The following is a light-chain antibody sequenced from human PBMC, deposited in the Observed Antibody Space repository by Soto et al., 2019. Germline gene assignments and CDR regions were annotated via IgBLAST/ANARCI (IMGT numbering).Light chain of an antibody. CDR1: SSDVGAYNY. J-gene: IGLJ2*01. Sequence: QSALTQPASVSGSPGQSITISCTGTSSDVGAYNYVSWYQHHPGKAPKLIIYEVANRPSGVSNRFSGSKSGNTASRTISGLQAEDEADYYCSSYTDSNTVLFGGGTKLTVL. CDR3: SSYTDSNTVL. CDR2: EVA. V-gene: IGLV2-14*01.